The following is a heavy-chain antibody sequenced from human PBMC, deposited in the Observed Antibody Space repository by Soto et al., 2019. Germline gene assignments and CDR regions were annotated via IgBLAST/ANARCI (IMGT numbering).Heavy chain of an antibody. CDR1: GFTFSSYG. CDR3: ARDLAWYSSGWYVGY. V-gene: IGHV3-33*01. Sequence: QVQLVESGGGVVQPGRSLRLSCAASGFTFSSYGMHWVRQAPGKGLEWVAVIWYDGSNKYYADSVKGRFTISRDNSKNTLYLQMNSLRAEDTAVYYCARDLAWYSSGWYVGYWGQGTLVTVSS. D-gene: IGHD6-19*01. CDR2: IWYDGSNK. J-gene: IGHJ4*02.